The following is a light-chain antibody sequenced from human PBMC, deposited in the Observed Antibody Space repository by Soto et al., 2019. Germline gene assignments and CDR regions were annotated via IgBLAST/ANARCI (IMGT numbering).Light chain of an antibody. CDR1: SSDVGGYNY. V-gene: IGLV2-14*01. CDR2: DVS. CDR3: SSYTSSSTVA. Sequence: QSALTQPASVSGSPGQSITISCTGTSSDVGGYNYVSWYQQHPGKAPKLMIFDVSNRPSGVSNRFSGSKSGNTASLTISGLQAEDEAEYYCSSYTSSSTVAFCGGTKVAVL. J-gene: IGLJ2*01.